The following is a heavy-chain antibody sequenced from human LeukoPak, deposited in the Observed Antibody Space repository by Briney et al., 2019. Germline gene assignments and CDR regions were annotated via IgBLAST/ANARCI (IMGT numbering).Heavy chain of an antibody. V-gene: IGHV4-34*01. Sequence: SETLSLTCAVYGGSFSGYYWSWIRQPPGKGLEWIGEINHSGSTNYNPSLKSRVTISVDTSKNQFSLKLSSVTAADTAVYYCARGTYNWNYVDEYFQHWGQGTLVTVSS. J-gene: IGHJ1*01. CDR3: ARGTYNWNYVDEYFQH. D-gene: IGHD1-7*01. CDR2: INHSGST. CDR1: GGSFSGYY.